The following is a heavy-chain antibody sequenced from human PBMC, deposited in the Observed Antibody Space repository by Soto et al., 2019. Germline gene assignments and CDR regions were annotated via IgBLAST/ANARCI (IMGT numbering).Heavy chain of an antibody. J-gene: IGHJ6*02. Sequence: QVQLVQSGAEVKKPGASVKVSCKASGYTFTGYYMHWVRQAPGQGLEWMGWINPNSGGTNYAQKFQGWVPMTRDTSISTAYMELSRLRSDDTAVYYWARGPPTQAYYYGSGSYRYGMDVWGQGTTVTVSS. CDR1: GYTFTGYY. CDR2: INPNSGGT. V-gene: IGHV1-2*04. D-gene: IGHD3-10*01. CDR3: ARGPPTQAYYYGSGSYRYGMDV.